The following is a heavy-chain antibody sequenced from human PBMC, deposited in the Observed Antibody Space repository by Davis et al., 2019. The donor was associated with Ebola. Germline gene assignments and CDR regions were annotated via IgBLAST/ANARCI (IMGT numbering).Heavy chain of an antibody. CDR2: IQQDGSKK. J-gene: IGHJ4*02. D-gene: IGHD1-26*01. Sequence: GESLKISCAASGFTFSRYSMNWVRQAPGQGLEWVANIQQDGSKKHYVDSVKGRFTISRDDSKNTLFLQMNILGSEDTAVYYCVREIRGYYGAYWGQGTLVTVSS. CDR1: GFTFSRYS. V-gene: IGHV3-7*01. CDR3: VREIRGYYGAY.